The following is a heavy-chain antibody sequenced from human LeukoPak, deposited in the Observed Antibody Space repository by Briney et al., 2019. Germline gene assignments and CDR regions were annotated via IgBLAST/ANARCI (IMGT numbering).Heavy chain of an antibody. Sequence: GASVKVSCKASGGTSSSYAISWVRQAPGQGLEWMGGIIPIFGTANYAQKFQGRVTITADKSTSTAYMELSSLRSEDTAVYYCARSDTIFGVVIISDAFDIWGQGTMVTVSS. CDR2: IIPIFGTA. CDR3: ARSDTIFGVVIISDAFDI. V-gene: IGHV1-69*06. J-gene: IGHJ3*02. D-gene: IGHD3-3*01. CDR1: GGTSSSYA.